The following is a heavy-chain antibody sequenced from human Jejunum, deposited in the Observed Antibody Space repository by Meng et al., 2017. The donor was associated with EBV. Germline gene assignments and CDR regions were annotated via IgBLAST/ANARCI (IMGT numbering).Heavy chain of an antibody. CDR1: GFTFPIDA. J-gene: IGHJ4*02. CDR3: AKLVRD. D-gene: IGHD2/OR15-2a*01. V-gene: IGHV3-23*01. Sequence: CECGGGLVRVGGAVRLASAAPGFTFPIDAMRWVRHAPGKGLAWVSVVTGSGRSTYCADSVKGRFTISRDSSKNRLYLQMNSLGAVDTAVYYCAKLVRDWGQGTLVTVSS. CDR2: VTGSGRST.